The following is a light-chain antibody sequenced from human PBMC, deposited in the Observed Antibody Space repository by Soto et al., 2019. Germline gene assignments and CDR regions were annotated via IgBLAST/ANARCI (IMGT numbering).Light chain of an antibody. CDR3: QKYNSAPLT. CDR1: QGSSNY. V-gene: IGKV1-27*01. Sequence: DIKMTQSPSSLSASVGDRVTVTCRASQGSSNYLAWYQQKPGKVPELMIYAASTLQSGVPSRFSGSGSGTDFTLTISGLQTEDVATYYCQKYNSAPLTFGGGTKVELK. J-gene: IGKJ4*01. CDR2: AAS.